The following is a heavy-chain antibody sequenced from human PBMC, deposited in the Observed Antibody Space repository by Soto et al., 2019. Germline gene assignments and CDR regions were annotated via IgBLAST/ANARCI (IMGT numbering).Heavy chain of an antibody. CDR1: GFTFSAYD. Sequence: GGSLRLSCAASGFTFSAYDMHWVRQTTGRGLEWVSAIGAADDPYYLGSVKGRFTISRENAKNSLYLQMNSLRAEDTAVYYCARAYSGRLPRRADYYFAMDVWGQGTTVTVSS. J-gene: IGHJ6*02. CDR3: ARAYSGRLPRRADYYFAMDV. V-gene: IGHV3-13*05. CDR2: IGAADDP. D-gene: IGHD2-15*01.